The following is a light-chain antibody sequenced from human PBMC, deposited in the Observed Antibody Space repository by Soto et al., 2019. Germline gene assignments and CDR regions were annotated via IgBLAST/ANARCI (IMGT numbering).Light chain of an antibody. V-gene: IGLV2-8*01. CDR1: FIDITTNDY. J-gene: IGLJ2*01. CDR3: SSYADSNNLI. CDR2: EVN. Sequence: LTQPPSTSGSPGQSVTISCTVSFIDITTNDYVSWYQQHPGKAPKLIIYEVNRRPSGVPDRFSGSKSGNTASLTVSGLQAEDEAVYHCSSYADSNNLIFGGGTKVTVL.